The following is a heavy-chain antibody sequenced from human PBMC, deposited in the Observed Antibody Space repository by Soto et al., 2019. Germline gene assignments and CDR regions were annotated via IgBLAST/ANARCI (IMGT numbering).Heavy chain of an antibody. Sequence: PGGALRLSCGGSGFTLRRFWMHWVRQAPGKGLVWVSRINSDGSSTSYADSVKGRFTISRDNAKNTLYLQMNSLRAEDTAVYYCARDREAAPLYNWFDPWGQGTLVTVSS. CDR1: GFTLRRFW. CDR2: INSDGSST. CDR3: ARDREAAPLYNWFDP. J-gene: IGHJ5*02. D-gene: IGHD6-6*01. V-gene: IGHV3-74*01.